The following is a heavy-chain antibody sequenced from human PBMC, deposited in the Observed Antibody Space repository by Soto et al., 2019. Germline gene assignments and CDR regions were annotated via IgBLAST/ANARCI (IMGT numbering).Heavy chain of an antibody. D-gene: IGHD1-1*01. CDR3: ARDTGFYGMDV. CDR2: IYYSGST. CDR1: GGSVSSGSYY. V-gene: IGHV4-61*01. Sequence: PSETLSLTCTVSGGSVSSGSYYWSWIRQPPGKGLEWIGYIYYSGSTNYNPSLKSRVTISVDTSKNQFSLKLSSVTAADTAVYYCARDTGFYGMDVWGQGTTVTVSS. J-gene: IGHJ6*02.